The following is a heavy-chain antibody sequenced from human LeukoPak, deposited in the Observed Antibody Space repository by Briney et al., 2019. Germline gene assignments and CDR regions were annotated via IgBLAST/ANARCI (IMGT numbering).Heavy chain of an antibody. J-gene: IGHJ4*02. D-gene: IGHD2-15*01. CDR1: GGSISNGVYY. V-gene: IGHV4-31*03. CDR3: ARDLGGGSFDF. CDR2: IYYSGST. Sequence: PSEILSLTCTVSGGSISNGVYYWSWIRQHPGMGLEWIGYIYYSGSTYYSPSLKSRLTMSVDTSKNQFSLKLSSVTAADTAVYYCARDLGGGSFDFWGQGTLVTVSS.